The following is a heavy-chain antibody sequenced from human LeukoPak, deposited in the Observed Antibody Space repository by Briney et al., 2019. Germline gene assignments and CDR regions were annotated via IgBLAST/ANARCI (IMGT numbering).Heavy chain of an antibody. CDR2: INPSGGST. D-gene: IGHD5-18*01. J-gene: IGHJ6*03. V-gene: IGHV1-46*01. Sequence: ASVKVSCKASGYTFTSYYMHWVRQAPGQGLEWMGIINPSGGSTSYAQKFQGRVTMTRDMSTSTVYMELSRLRSEDTAVYYCARGGGGGYKGGYYYYMDVWGKGTTVTVSS. CDR3: ARGGGGGYKGGYYYYMDV. CDR1: GYTFTSYY.